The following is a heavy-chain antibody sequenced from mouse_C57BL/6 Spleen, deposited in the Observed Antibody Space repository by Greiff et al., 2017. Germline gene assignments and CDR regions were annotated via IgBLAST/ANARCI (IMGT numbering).Heavy chain of an antibody. D-gene: IGHD2-3*01. Sequence: QVQLQQPGAELVRPGSSVKLSCKASGYTFTSYWMDWVKQRPGQGLEWIGNIYPSDSETHYNQKFKDKATLTVDKSSSTAYMQLSSLTSEDSAVYYCARYDGDSFDYWGQGTTLTVSS. V-gene: IGHV1-61*01. CDR2: IYPSDSET. CDR1: GYTFTSYW. CDR3: ARYDGDSFDY. J-gene: IGHJ2*01.